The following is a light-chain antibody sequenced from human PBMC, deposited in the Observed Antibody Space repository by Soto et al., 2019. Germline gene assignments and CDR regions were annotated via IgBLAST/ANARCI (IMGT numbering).Light chain of an antibody. V-gene: IGKV3-11*01. J-gene: IGKJ2*01. CDR1: QSVSSY. Sequence: EIVLTQSPATLSLSPGERATLSCRASQSVSSYLAWYQQKPGQAPRLLIYDASNRATGIPARFSGSGSGTECTLTISSLEPEDFAVYYCQQRSNWSPAFGQGTKLEIK. CDR2: DAS. CDR3: QQRSNWSPA.